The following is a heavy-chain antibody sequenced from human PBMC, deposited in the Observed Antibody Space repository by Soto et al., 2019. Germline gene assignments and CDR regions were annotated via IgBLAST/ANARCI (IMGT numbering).Heavy chain of an antibody. Sequence: QVQLVASGGGVVQPGRSLSLSCAASGFTLDGLGLHWVRQAPGRGLEWVAVVTYDGTERHYPDSVRGRFTISRDTSKNTFYLQMNSLRIEDTAMYYCAREKNSGYYRTVDFWGQGTLVVVSS. D-gene: IGHD3-10*01. CDR3: AREKNSGYYRTVDF. CDR1: GFTLDGLG. J-gene: IGHJ4*02. CDR2: VTYDGTER. V-gene: IGHV3-30*03.